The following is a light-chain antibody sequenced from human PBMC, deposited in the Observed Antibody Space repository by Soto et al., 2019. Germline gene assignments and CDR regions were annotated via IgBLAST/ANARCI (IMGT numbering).Light chain of an antibody. J-gene: IGKJ1*01. CDR1: HSVSSN. CDR3: QQYGSSGT. Sequence: EIVLTQSPATLSLSPGERAILSCRASHSVSSNLAWYQQKPGQAPRLLIYGASNRATGIPDRFSGSGSGTDFTLTISRLEPEDFAVYYCQQYGSSGTFGQGTKVDIK. V-gene: IGKV3-20*01. CDR2: GAS.